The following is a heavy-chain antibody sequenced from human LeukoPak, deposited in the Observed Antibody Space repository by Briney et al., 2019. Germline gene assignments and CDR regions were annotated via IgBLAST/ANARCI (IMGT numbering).Heavy chain of an antibody. V-gene: IGHV4-34*01. D-gene: IGHD2-21*02. J-gene: IGHJ2*01. Sequence: SETLSLTCAVYGGSFSGYYWSWIRQPPGKGLEWIGEINHSGSTNYNPSLKSRVTISVDTSKNQLSLKLSSVTAADTAVYYCARGAPDCGGDCYSGYFDLWGRGTLVTVSS. CDR1: GGSFSGYY. CDR3: ARGAPDCGGDCYSGYFDL. CDR2: INHSGST.